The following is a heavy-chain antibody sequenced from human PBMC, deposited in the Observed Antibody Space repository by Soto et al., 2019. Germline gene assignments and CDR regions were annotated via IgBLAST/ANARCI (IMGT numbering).Heavy chain of an antibody. J-gene: IGHJ4*02. CDR3: AKARAQYYDFWSGYPVDY. V-gene: IGHV3-23*01. D-gene: IGHD3-3*01. CDR1: GF. CDR2: ISGSGSST. Sequence: GGSLRLSCVASGFRQTPGKGLEWVSGISGSGSSTSNADSVRGRFTISRDNSKNTLGLQMNSLRAEDTAVYYCAKARAQYYDFWSGYPVDYWGQGTLVTVSS.